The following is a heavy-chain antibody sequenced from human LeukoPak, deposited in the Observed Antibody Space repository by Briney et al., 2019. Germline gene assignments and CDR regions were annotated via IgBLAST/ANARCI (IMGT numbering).Heavy chain of an antibody. D-gene: IGHD4-23*01. CDR2: ISGNGVTT. V-gene: IGHV3-23*01. CDR1: GFTFSTYA. J-gene: IGHJ4*02. Sequence: GGSLRLSCAAPGFTFSTYAMGWVRQAPGEGLRWVSSISGNGVTTYYADSVKGRFTISRDNSKNTLYLQMNSLRAEDTALYYCAKALYGGNTVWGQGTLVTVSS. CDR3: AKALYGGNTV.